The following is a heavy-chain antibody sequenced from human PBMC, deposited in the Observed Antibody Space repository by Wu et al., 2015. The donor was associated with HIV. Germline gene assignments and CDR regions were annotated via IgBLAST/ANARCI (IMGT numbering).Heavy chain of an antibody. Sequence: QVHLVQSGAEVKKPGASMKVSCKASGYTFRNYGISWVRQAPGQGLEWMGWISAYNGNTDYAQKLQGRVTMTTDTSTNTAYMELRGLRSDDTAMYYCARIDSSSWYVSYWGQGTLVTVSS. CDR3: ARIDSSSWYVSY. CDR1: GYTFRNYG. J-gene: IGHJ4*02. CDR2: ISAYNGNT. V-gene: IGHV1-18*01. D-gene: IGHD6-13*01.